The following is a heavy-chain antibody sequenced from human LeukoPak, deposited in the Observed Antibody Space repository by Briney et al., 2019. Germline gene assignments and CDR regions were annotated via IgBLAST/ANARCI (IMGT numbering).Heavy chain of an antibody. Sequence: ASVKVSCKASGYTFTSYGISWVRQAPGQGLEWMGWISAYNGNTNYVQKLQGRATMTTDTSTSTAYMELRSLRSDDTAVYYCARDFLGYCTSTSCYFMGYWGQGTLVTVSS. CDR1: GYTFTSYG. D-gene: IGHD2-2*01. V-gene: IGHV1-18*01. CDR2: ISAYNGNT. J-gene: IGHJ4*02. CDR3: ARDFLGYCTSTSCYFMGY.